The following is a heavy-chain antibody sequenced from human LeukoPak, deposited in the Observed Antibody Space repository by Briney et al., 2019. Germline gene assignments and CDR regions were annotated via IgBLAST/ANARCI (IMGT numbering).Heavy chain of an antibody. J-gene: IGHJ6*02. CDR3: ARGRWELRYGMDV. D-gene: IGHD1-26*01. V-gene: IGHV1-18*01. Sequence: GASVKVSCKASGYTFTSFGISWVRQAPGQGLEWMGWISAYNGNTDYAQRLQGRVTMTTDTSTSTAYMELRSLRSDDTAVYYCARGRWELRYGMDVWGQGTTVTVSS. CDR2: ISAYNGNT. CDR1: GYTFTSFG.